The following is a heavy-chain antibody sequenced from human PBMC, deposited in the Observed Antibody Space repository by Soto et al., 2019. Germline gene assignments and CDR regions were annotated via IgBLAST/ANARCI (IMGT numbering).Heavy chain of an antibody. CDR2: ISSSSSYI. CDR3: ARDDILTGYYVVYAFDI. CDR1: GFTFSSYS. D-gene: IGHD3-9*01. J-gene: IGHJ3*02. Sequence: PGGSLRLSCAASGFTFSSYSMNWIRQAPGKGLEWVSSISSSSSYIYYGDSVKGRFTISRDNAKNSLYLQMNSLRAEDTAVYYCARDDILTGYYVVYAFDIWGQGTMVTVSS. V-gene: IGHV3-21*01.